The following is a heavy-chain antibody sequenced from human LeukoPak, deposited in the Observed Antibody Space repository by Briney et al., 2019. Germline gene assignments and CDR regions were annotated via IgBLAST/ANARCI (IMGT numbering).Heavy chain of an antibody. V-gene: IGHV3-23*01. Sequence: AGGSLRLSCSASGFPFSSYAMHWVRQAPGKGLEWVSAISGSGGSTYYADSVKGRFTISRDNSKNTLYLQMNSLRAEDTAVYYYAKYRYDFWSGYLNYWGQGTMVTVSS. CDR3: AKYRYDFWSGYLNY. J-gene: IGHJ4*02. D-gene: IGHD3-3*01. CDR2: ISGSGGST. CDR1: GFPFSSYA.